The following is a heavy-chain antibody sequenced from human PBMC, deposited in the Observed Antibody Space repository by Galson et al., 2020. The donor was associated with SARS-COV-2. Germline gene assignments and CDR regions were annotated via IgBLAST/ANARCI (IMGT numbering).Heavy chain of an antibody. V-gene: IGHV5-51*01. J-gene: IGHJ6*02. CDR3: ARSAYGSGSYYNVYGTYYYGMDV. Sequence: GESLKISCKGSGYSFTSYWIGWVRQMPGKGLEWMGIIYPGDSATSYSPSFQGQVTISADKSISTAYLQWSSLKASDTAMYYCARSAYGSGSYYNVYGTYYYGMDVWGQGTTVTVSS. CDR2: IYPGDSAT. CDR1: GYSFTSYW. D-gene: IGHD3-10*01.